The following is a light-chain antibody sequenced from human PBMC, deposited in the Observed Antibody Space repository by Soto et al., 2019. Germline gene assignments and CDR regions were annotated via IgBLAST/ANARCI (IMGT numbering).Light chain of an antibody. J-gene: IGKJ1*01. CDR1: QSVSTW. CDR3: QQYNSWT. V-gene: IGKV1-5*03. Sequence: DIQMTQPPSTLPASVGDRVTTTCRASQSVSTWLAWYQQKPGKAPKLLIYKASNLESGVPSRFTGSGSGTEFTLTISSLQPDDFATYYCQQYNSWTFGQGTKVDIK. CDR2: KAS.